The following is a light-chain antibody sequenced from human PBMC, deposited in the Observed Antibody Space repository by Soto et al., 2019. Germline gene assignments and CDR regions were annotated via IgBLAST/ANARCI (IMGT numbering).Light chain of an antibody. J-gene: IGKJ3*01. Sequence: EIVMTQSPATLSVSPGERATLPCRASQSVSSNLAWYQQKPGQAPRLLIYGASTRATGIPARFSGSGSGTEFTLTISSLQSEDFAVYYCQQYNNWPFTFGPGTKVDLK. CDR2: GAS. CDR1: QSVSSN. V-gene: IGKV3-15*01. CDR3: QQYNNWPFT.